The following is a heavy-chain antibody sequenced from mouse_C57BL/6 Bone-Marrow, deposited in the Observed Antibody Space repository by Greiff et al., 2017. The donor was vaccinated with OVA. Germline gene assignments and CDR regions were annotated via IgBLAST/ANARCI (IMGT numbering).Heavy chain of an antibody. CDR2: IDPENGDT. Sequence: VQLQQSGAELVRPGASVKLSCTASGFNIKDDYMHWVKQRPEQGLEWIGWIDPENGDTEYASKFQGKATITADTSSNTAYLQSSSLTSEDTAVYYCTSITTVVVPWYFDVWGTGTTVTVSS. J-gene: IGHJ1*03. D-gene: IGHD1-1*01. V-gene: IGHV14-4*01. CDR1: GFNIKDDY. CDR3: TSITTVVVPWYFDV.